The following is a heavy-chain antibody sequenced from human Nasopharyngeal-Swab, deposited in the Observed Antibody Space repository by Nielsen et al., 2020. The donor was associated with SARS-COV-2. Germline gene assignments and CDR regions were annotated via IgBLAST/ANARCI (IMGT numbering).Heavy chain of an antibody. CDR1: GYSFTSYW. Sequence: KVSCKGSGYSFTSYWIGWLRQMPGKGLEWMGIIYPGDSDTRYSPSFQGKVTISADKSISTAYLQWSSLKASDTAMYYCARYQLLGGSYYFDYWGQGTLVTVSS. CDR2: IYPGDSDT. D-gene: IGHD2-2*01. CDR3: ARYQLLGGSYYFDY. J-gene: IGHJ4*02. V-gene: IGHV5-51*01.